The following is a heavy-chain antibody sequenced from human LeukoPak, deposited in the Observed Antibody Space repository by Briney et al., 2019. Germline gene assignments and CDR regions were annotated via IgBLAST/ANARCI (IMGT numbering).Heavy chain of an antibody. J-gene: IGHJ4*02. D-gene: IGHD1-26*01. CDR3: SRSPGILGTNYFDY. Sequence: GRSLRLSCAASGFTFSTYAMHWVRQAPGKGLEWVAVISYGGSSENYADSVKGRFTVSRDNSKSTLYLQMNSLTPDDTSVYYCSRSPGILGTNYFDYWGQGTLVTVSS. CDR2: ISYGGSSE. CDR1: GFTFSTYA. V-gene: IGHV3-30*04.